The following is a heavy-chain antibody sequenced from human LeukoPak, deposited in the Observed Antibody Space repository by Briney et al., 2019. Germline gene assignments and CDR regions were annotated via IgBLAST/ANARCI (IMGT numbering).Heavy chain of an antibody. D-gene: IGHD2-2*01. CDR1: GGSISSGDYY. CDR2: IYYSGST. CDR3: ARLTVPAAPSSYYYYGMDV. V-gene: IGHV4-30-4*01. Sequence: SQTLSLTCTVSGGSISSGDYYWSWIRQPPGKGLEWIGYIYYSGSTYYNPSLKSRVTISVDTSKNQFSLKLSSATAADTAVYYCARLTVPAAPSSYYYYGMDVWGQGTTVTVSS. J-gene: IGHJ6*02.